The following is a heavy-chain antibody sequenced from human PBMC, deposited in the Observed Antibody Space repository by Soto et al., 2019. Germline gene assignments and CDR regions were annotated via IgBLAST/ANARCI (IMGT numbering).Heavy chain of an antibody. CDR3: ARVGVGHYEFDY. CDR2: IKTDGSST. V-gene: IGHV3-74*01. J-gene: IGHJ4*02. CDR1: GFTFSSYW. D-gene: IGHD3-16*01. Sequence: GGSLRLSCAASGFTFSSYWRHWVRQFPGEGLVCVSRIKTDGSSTSYADSVKGRFTISRDNAKNTMYLQMNNLGAEDTAVYYCARVGVGHYEFDYWGQGTLVTVSX.